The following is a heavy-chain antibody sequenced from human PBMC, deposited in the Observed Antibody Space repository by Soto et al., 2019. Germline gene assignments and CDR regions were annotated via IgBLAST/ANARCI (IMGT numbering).Heavy chain of an antibody. CDR1: GFTFSSYG. V-gene: IGHV3-30*18. CDR3: AKDGMSPSGYYGQTSKTNMDV. CDR2: ISYDGSNK. J-gene: IGHJ6*03. Sequence: GGSLRLSCAASGFTFSSYGMHWVRQAPGKGLEWVAVISYDGSNKYYADSVKGRFTISRDNSKNTLYLQMNSLRAEDTAVYYCAKDGMSPSGYYGQTSKTNMDVWGKGTTVTVSS. D-gene: IGHD3-10*01.